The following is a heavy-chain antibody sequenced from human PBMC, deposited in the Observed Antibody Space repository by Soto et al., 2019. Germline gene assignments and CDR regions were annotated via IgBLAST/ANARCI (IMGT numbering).Heavy chain of an antibody. Sequence: QVQLVESGGGVVQPGGSLRLSCAASGFILSDFAMHWVRQAPGRGLEWVAVILKDGKSKYYADTVRGRFTISSDTSKNTIFLQLTSLRLDDSAVYYCAKTGCNGGSCFSGFDPCGQGTPVIVSS. D-gene: IGHD2-15*01. CDR2: ILKDGKSK. CDR1: GFILSDFA. V-gene: IGHV3-30*04. CDR3: AKTGCNGGSCFSGFDP. J-gene: IGHJ5*02.